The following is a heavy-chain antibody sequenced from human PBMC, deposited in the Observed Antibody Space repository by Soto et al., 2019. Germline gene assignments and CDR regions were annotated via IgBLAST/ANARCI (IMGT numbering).Heavy chain of an antibody. V-gene: IGHV4-30-4*01. CDR1: GASVSSGDFY. J-gene: IGHJ3*02. Sequence: QVQLQESGPRLVKPSQTLSFTCTVSGASVSSGDFYWTWIRQPPGKGLEWLGHIHHSGNTYYNPSLKSRVSISLDTSKNQFSLQLTSVTAAATAVYFCARWSGNSHDGFDIWGQGTMVTVSS. D-gene: IGHD3-3*01. CDR2: IHHSGNT. CDR3: ARWSGNSHDGFDI.